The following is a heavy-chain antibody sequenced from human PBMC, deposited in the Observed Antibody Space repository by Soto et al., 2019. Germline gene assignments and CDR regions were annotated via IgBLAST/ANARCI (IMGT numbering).Heavy chain of an antibody. CDR1: GFTFSSYA. CDR3: ARDIVVVAATPGNYYYGMDV. CDR2: ISYDGSNK. V-gene: IGHV3-30-3*01. J-gene: IGHJ6*02. D-gene: IGHD2-15*01. Sequence: PLRLSWAASGFTFSSYAMHWVRQAPGKGLEWVAVISYDGSNKYYADSVKGRFTISRDNSKNTLYLQMNSLRAEDTAVYYCARDIVVVAATPGNYYYGMDVWVQGT.